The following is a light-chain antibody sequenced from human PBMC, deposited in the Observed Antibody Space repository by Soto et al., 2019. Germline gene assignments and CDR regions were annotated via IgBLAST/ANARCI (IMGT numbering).Light chain of an antibody. J-gene: IGLJ1*01. CDR3: ASWDDNLRGYV. Sequence: QSVLTQPPSASGTPGQRITISCSGSSSNIGTDFVYWYQQLPGTAPKLLIYHDNQRPSGVPDRFSGSKSGTSASLVIGGLRAEDEADYYCASWDDNLRGYVFGTATKVTVL. V-gene: IGLV1-47*02. CDR2: HDN. CDR1: SSNIGTDF.